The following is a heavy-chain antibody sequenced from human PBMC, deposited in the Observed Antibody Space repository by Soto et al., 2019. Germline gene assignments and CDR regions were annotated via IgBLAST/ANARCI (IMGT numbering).Heavy chain of an antibody. CDR2: INPSSGGT. Sequence: QVQLVQSGAEVKKPGASVTVSCKASGYTFTGYYMNWVRQAPGQGFEWVGWINPSSGGTNYAQRFEGSVTMTRDTSISTVYMELSGLTSDDTAMFYCARDDGQSRDVFDFWGQGTLVTVSS. J-gene: IGHJ3*01. CDR1: GYTFTGYY. CDR3: ARDDGQSRDVFDF. V-gene: IGHV1-2*02.